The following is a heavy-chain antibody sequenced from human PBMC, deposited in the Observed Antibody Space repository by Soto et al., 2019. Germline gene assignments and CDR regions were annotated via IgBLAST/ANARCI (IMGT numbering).Heavy chain of an antibody. J-gene: IGHJ5*02. CDR3: EQTAYAVGTPAGVDR. CDR1: GFSLSTSGVG. D-gene: IGHD6-19*01. Sequence: QITLKESGPTLVKPTQTLTLTCTFSGFSLSTSGVGVGWIRQPPGKALEWLALIYWDDDKRYSPSLKSRLTITKDTSENQVVLTMANMDLVDTATHYCEQTAYAVGTPAGVDRWGQGALVTVSS. V-gene: IGHV2-5*02. CDR2: IYWDDDK.